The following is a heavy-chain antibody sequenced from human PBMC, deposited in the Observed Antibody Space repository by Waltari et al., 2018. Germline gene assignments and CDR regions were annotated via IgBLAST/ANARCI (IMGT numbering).Heavy chain of an antibody. D-gene: IGHD1-26*01. CDR3: ARDRTGNYWGWHYGMDV. J-gene: IGHJ6*02. Sequence: EVQLVESGGGLVQRGGSLRLSCEASGITVSRNSISWVRQAPGKGLEWVSVIYSGGSTYYADSVKGRFTISRDNSKNTLYLQMNSLRPEDTAVYYCARDRTGNYWGWHYGMDVWGQGTTVTVSS. CDR2: IYSGGST. CDR1: GITVSRNS. V-gene: IGHV3-66*02.